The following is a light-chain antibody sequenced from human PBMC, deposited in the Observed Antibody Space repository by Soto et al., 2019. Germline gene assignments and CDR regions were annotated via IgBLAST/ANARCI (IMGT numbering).Light chain of an antibody. J-gene: IGLJ3*02. CDR2: CND. Sequence: QSVLTQPPSASGTPGQRVTISCSGSSSNIGTNYVYWYKQLPGTAPKLLIYCNDQRPSGVPDRLSGSKSGTSASLAISGLRSEDEADYYCETWDDSLNGRVFGGGTKLTVL. CDR3: ETWDDSLNGRV. V-gene: IGLV1-47*02. CDR1: SSNIGTNY.